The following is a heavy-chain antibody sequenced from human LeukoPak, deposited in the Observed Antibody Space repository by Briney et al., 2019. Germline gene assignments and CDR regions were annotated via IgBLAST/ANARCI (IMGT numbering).Heavy chain of an antibody. D-gene: IGHD3-22*01. CDR2: ISWNSGSI. J-gene: IGHJ3*02. V-gene: IGHV3-9*03. Sequence: AGGSLRLSCAASGFTFSSYSMNWVRQAPGKGLEWVSGISWNSGSIGYADSVKGRFTISRDNAKNSLYLQMNSLRAEDMALYYCAKGDSNYYDSSGYAFDIWGQGTMVTVSS. CDR1: GFTFSSYS. CDR3: AKGDSNYYDSSGYAFDI.